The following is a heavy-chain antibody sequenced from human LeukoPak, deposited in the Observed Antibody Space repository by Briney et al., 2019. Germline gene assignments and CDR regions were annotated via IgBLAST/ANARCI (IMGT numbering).Heavy chain of an antibody. CDR1: GGSISSYY. V-gene: IGHV4-59*08. Sequence: SETLSLTCTVSGGSISSYYWSWIRQPPGKGLEWIGYIYYSGSTNYNPSLKSRVTISVDTSKNQFSLKLSSVTAADTAVYYCARHEGELSPRDYWGQGTLVTVSS. CDR2: IYYSGST. J-gene: IGHJ4*02. D-gene: IGHD1-26*01. CDR3: ARHEGELSPRDY.